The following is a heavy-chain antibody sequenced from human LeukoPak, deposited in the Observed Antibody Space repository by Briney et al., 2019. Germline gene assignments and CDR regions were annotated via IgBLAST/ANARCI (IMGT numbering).Heavy chain of an antibody. Sequence: GGSLRLSCAASGFTFSSYAMHWVRQAPGKGLEWVAVISYDGSNKYYADSVKGRFTISRDNSKNTLYLQMNSLRAEDTAVYYCARESLWGYSSSFDYWGQGTLVTVSS. V-gene: IGHV3-30*04. CDR1: GFTFSSYA. D-gene: IGHD6-13*01. CDR2: ISYDGSNK. J-gene: IGHJ4*02. CDR3: ARESLWGYSSSFDY.